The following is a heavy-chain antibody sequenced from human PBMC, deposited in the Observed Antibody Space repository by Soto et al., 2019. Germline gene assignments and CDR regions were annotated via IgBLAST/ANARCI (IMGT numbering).Heavy chain of an antibody. CDR3: ARPVPSVTTEFRFDY. D-gene: IGHD4-17*01. Sequence: PSETLSLTCTASGGSISSSSYYWGWIRQPPGKGLEWIGSIYYSGSTYYNPSLKSRVTISVDTSKNQFSLKLSSVTAADTAVYYCARPVPSVTTEFRFDYWGQGTLVTVSS. CDR1: GGSISSSSYY. CDR2: IYYSGST. V-gene: IGHV4-39*01. J-gene: IGHJ4*02.